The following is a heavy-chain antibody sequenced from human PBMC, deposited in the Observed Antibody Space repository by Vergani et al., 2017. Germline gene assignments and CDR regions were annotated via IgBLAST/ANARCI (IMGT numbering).Heavy chain of an antibody. CDR2: TRYDGIVE. CDR3: AKDGRENSDYGYFDY. D-gene: IGHD4-17*01. J-gene: IGHJ4*02. CDR1: GFTFTNYS. Sequence: QVQLVESGGGVVQPGGSLRLSCAASGFTFTNYSMHWVRQAPGKGLEWVAFTRYDGIVEYYGDSVRGRFTISRDNSKNTLYLQMRSLRADDTAVYYCAKDGRENSDYGYFDYWGQGTLVTVSS. V-gene: IGHV3-30*02.